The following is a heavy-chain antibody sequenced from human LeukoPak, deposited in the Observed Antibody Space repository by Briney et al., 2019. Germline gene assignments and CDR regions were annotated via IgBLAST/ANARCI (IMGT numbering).Heavy chain of an antibody. Sequence: PSETLSLTCTVSGGSISSYYWSWIRQPPGKGLEWIGYIYYSGSTNYNPSLKSRVTMSVDTSKNQFSLKVTSVTAADTAVYYCARAWQWLPLYSWGQGTLVTVSS. CDR3: ARAWQWLPLYS. CDR1: GGSISSYY. D-gene: IGHD6-19*01. V-gene: IGHV4-59*12. CDR2: IYYSGST. J-gene: IGHJ4*02.